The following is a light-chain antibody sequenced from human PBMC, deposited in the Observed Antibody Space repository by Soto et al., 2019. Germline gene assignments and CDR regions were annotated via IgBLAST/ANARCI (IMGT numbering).Light chain of an antibody. V-gene: IGLV1-51*01. CDR1: SSNIGNNY. J-gene: IGLJ3*02. CDR3: ASWDDSLNGNWV. Sequence: QSGLTQPPSVSAAPGQKVIISCSGSSSNIGNNYVSWYQHVPGTAPKLLIYDNDKRPSGIPDRFSGSKSGTSASLAISGLQSEDEADYYCASWDDSLNGNWVFGGGTKVTVL. CDR2: DND.